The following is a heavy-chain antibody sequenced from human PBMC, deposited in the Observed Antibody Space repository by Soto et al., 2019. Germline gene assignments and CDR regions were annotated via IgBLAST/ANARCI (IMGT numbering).Heavy chain of an antibody. CDR2: VYNSGST. CDR1: GGYISSNY. CDR3: ARYRREAVAGYTLDN. J-gene: IGHJ4*02. Sequence: SETLSLSCTASGGYISSNYWAWLRQPPGKGLEWIGYVYNSGSTNYSPSLKSRVTISEDTSKSQFSLKVNSMAAADTAVYYCARYRREAVAGYTLDNWGQGILVTVSS. D-gene: IGHD6-13*01. V-gene: IGHV4-59*01.